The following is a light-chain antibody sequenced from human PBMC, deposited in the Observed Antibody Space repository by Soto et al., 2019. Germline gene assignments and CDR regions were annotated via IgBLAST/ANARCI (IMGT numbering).Light chain of an antibody. J-gene: IGLJ3*02. CDR3: HSYDSSLSHWV. CDR1: SSNIAAGLD. Sequence: QSVLTQPPSVSGAPGQRVSISCTGSSSNIAAGLDVQGYQQLPGTAPKLLIYGNTYRPGGFPDRFSGSKSATSASRAITGLQAEDEADYYCHSYDSSLSHWVFGGGTKLTVL. V-gene: IGLV1-40*01. CDR2: GNT.